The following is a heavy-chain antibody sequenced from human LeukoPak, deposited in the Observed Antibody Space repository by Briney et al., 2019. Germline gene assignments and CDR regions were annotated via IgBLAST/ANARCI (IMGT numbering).Heavy chain of an antibody. Sequence: TGRSLRLSCEASGLTFRTYAMHWVRQAPDKGLEWLTVISYDGNKKQYADSVKGRFTISRDNSKNTMYLQMNSLRAEDTAVYYCARGARKGDDYGGFFDYWGQGTLVTVSS. J-gene: IGHJ4*02. D-gene: IGHD4-23*01. CDR1: GLTFRTYA. CDR3: ARGARKGDDYGGFFDY. CDR2: ISYDGNKK. V-gene: IGHV3-30*04.